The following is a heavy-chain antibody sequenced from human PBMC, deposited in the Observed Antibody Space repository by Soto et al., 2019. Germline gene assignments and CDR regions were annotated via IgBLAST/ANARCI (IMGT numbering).Heavy chain of an antibody. J-gene: IGHJ4*02. V-gene: IGHV1-24*01. Sequence: ASVKVSCKVSGYTLTELSMHWVRQAPGKGLEWMGGFDPEDGETIYAQKFQGRVTMTEDTSTDTAYMELSSLRSEDTAVYYCATPGIGSGPRNSPYYFDYWGQGTLVTVSS. CDR3: ATPGIGSGPRNSPYYFDY. CDR2: FDPEDGET. CDR1: GYTLTELS. D-gene: IGHD1-26*01.